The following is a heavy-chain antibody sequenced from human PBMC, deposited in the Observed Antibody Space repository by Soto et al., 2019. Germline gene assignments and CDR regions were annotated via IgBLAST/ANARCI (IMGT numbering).Heavy chain of an antibody. V-gene: IGHV3-7*01. CDR2: IKQDGSEK. CDR1: GFTFSGYW. CDR3: ARDHGWGGGFWSGYESDYFDY. Sequence: EVQLVESGGGLVQPGESLRLSCAASGFTFSGYWMSWVRQAPGKGLEWVANIKQDGSEKYYVDSVKGRFTISRDNAKNSLYLQMYSTSAEDTAVYSCARDHGWGGGFWSGYESDYFDYWGQGTLVTVSS. D-gene: IGHD3-3*01. J-gene: IGHJ4*02.